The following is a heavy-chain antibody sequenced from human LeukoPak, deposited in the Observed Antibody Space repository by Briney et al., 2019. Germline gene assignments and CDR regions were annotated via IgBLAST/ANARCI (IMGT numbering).Heavy chain of an antibody. D-gene: IGHD2/OR15-2a*01. CDR3: ARSRTGTFCD. CDR2: IIPILGIA. Sequence: SVKVSCKASGGTFSSYAISWVRQAPGQGLEWMGRIIPILGIANYAQKFQGRVMITADKSTSTAYMELSSLRSEDTAVYYCARSRTGTFCDWGQGTLVTVSS. V-gene: IGHV1-69*04. J-gene: IGHJ4*02. CDR1: GGTFSSYA.